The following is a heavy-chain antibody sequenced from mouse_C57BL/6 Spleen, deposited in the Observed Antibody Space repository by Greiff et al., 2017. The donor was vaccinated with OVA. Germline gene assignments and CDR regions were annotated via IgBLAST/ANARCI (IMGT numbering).Heavy chain of an antibody. CDR2: IWSGGST. J-gene: IGHJ4*01. V-gene: IGHV2-2*01. CDR3: ARNPGGLPSMDY. CDR1: GFSLTSYG. D-gene: IGHD2-2*01. Sequence: QVQLQQSGPGLVQPSQSLSITCTVSGFSLTSYGVHWVRQSPGKGLEWLGVIWSGGSTDYNAAFISRLSISKDNSKSQVFFKMNSLQADDTAIYYCARNPGGLPSMDYWGQGTSVTVSS.